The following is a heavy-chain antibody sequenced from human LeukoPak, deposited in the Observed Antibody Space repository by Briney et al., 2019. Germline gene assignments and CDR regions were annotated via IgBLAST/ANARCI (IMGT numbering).Heavy chain of an antibody. V-gene: IGHV1-69*04. CDR2: IIPILGIA. CDR3: ARATVEREYNWFDP. J-gene: IGHJ5*02. Sequence: SVKVSCKASGGTFSSYAISWVRQAPGQGLEWMGRIIPILGIANYAQKFQGRVTITADKSTSTAYMELSSLRPEDTAVYYCARATVEREYNWFDPWGQGTLVTVSS. D-gene: IGHD4-17*01. CDR1: GGTFSSYA.